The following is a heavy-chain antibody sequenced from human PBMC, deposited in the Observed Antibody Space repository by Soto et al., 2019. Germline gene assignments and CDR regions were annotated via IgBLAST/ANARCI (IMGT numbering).Heavy chain of an antibody. CDR1: GYSFTSYG. Sequence: QVQLVQSAAEVKKPGASVKVSCKASGYSFTSYGISWVRQAPGQGLEWMGWINAYNDNTYYAQNLQDRVTMTTDTSTSTALIELRSLRSDDTAVYYCARIDQWSGYYQPDFWGQGTLVTVSS. J-gene: IGHJ4*02. CDR3: ARIDQWSGYYQPDF. CDR2: INAYNDNT. D-gene: IGHD3-3*01. V-gene: IGHV1-18*01.